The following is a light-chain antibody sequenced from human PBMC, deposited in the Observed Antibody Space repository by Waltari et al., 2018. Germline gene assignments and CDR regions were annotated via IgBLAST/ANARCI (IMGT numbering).Light chain of an antibody. CDR1: QGVSNW. J-gene: IGKJ1*01. CDR3: QQHDNPPWT. Sequence: DIQMTQSPSSLSASVGDRVTITCRASQGVSNWLAWYQQKPGKAPKLLIYRASNLETGVPSRFIGRGSGTDFTLIITSLQPEDFATYYCQQHDNPPWTFGQGTKVDIK. V-gene: IGKV1-33*01. CDR2: RAS.